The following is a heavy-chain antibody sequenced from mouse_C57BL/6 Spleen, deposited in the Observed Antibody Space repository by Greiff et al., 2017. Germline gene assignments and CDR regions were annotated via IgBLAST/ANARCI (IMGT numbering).Heavy chain of an antibody. Sequence: EVQLQQSGPVLVKPGASVKMSCKASGYTFTDYYMNWVKQSHGKSLEWIGVINPYNGGTSYNQKFKGKATLTVDKSSSTAYMELNSLTSEDSAVYYCAIYYYSQAWFAYWGQGTLVTVSA. CDR3: AIYYYSQAWFAY. J-gene: IGHJ3*01. D-gene: IGHD1-1*01. CDR2: INPYNGGT. V-gene: IGHV1-19*01. CDR1: GYTFTDYY.